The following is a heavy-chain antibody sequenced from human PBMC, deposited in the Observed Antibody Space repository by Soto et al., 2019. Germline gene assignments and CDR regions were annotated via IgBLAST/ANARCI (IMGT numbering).Heavy chain of an antibody. Sequence: QVHLVQSGAEVKKPGASVKVSCKGSGYAFTTYGINWVRQAPGQGLEWLGGISANNGNTNYAQKLQGRVTVTRDTSTSTAYRELRSLRSDDTAVYYCARGRYGDYCGQGALVTVSS. J-gene: IGHJ4*02. D-gene: IGHD1-1*01. CDR2: ISANNGNT. CDR1: GYAFTTYG. CDR3: ARGRYGDY. V-gene: IGHV1-18*01.